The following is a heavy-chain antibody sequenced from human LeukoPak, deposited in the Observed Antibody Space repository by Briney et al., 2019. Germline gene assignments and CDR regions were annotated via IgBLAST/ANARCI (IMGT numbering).Heavy chain of an antibody. CDR2: INQDGSDK. CDR1: GFILSNYW. Sequence: GGSLRLSCAASGFILSNYWMSWVRQAPGKGLEWVANINQDGSDKYYVDSVMGRFTISKDNANNSVYLQRNSRRPECTAIYYCAWDGVTHGLDVWGQGTTVTVSS. J-gene: IGHJ6*02. CDR3: AWDGVTHGLDV. V-gene: IGHV3-7*01. D-gene: IGHD4-23*01.